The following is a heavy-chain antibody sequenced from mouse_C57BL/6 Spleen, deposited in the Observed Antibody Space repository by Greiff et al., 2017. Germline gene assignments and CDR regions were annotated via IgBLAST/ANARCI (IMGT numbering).Heavy chain of an antibody. D-gene: IGHD1-1*01. V-gene: IGHV1-81*01. CDR2: IYPRSGNT. Sequence: VMLVESGAELARPGASVKLSCKASGYTFTSYGISWVKQRTGQGLEWIGEIYPRSGNTYYNEKFKGKATLTADKSSSTAYMELRSLTSEDSAVYFCARWDLGDYYGSSSQYYFDYWGQGTTLTVSS. CDR1: GYTFTSYG. J-gene: IGHJ2*01. CDR3: ARWDLGDYYGSSSQYYFDY.